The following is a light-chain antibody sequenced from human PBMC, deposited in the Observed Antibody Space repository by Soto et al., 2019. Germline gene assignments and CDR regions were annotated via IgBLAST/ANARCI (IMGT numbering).Light chain of an antibody. CDR1: QSVTSTY. Sequence: EIVLTQSPGTLSLSPGERATLSCRASQSVTSTYIAWYQQKPGQAPRLLIVGASRRSTGVPDRFSGSGSGTDFTLTINRLEPEDFAVYYCQQYSSSTTFGQGTRLEIK. CDR2: GAS. J-gene: IGKJ2*01. CDR3: QQYSSSTT. V-gene: IGKV3-20*01.